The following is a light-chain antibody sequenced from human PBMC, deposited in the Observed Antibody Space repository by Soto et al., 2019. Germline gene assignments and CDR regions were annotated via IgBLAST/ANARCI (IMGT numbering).Light chain of an antibody. J-gene: IGLJ1*01. CDR3: SAFTGTTYV. CDR1: RRDVRGNKY. Sequence: QPASTYGAPGQWVPISYTGTRRDVRGNKYVSWYQHYPGKSPKLMISDVSNRPSGVSDRFSGSKSGDTASLTISGLQAEDKADYYCSAFTGTTYVFGTGTKVTVL. V-gene: IGLV2-14*03. CDR2: DVS.